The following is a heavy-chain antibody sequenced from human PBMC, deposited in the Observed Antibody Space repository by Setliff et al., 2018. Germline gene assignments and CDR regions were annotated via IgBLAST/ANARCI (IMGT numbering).Heavy chain of an antibody. Sequence: ASVKVSCKASGYTLTMYGISWVRQGPGQGLEWMGWISAYNGNTNYAQKLQGRVTMTTDTSTSTAYMELRSLRSDNTAIYYCARAPRLEWILPTFDYWGQGTPVTVSS. D-gene: IGHD3-3*01. CDR2: ISAYNGNT. J-gene: IGHJ4*02. CDR1: GYTLTMYG. V-gene: IGHV1-18*01. CDR3: ARAPRLEWILPTFDY.